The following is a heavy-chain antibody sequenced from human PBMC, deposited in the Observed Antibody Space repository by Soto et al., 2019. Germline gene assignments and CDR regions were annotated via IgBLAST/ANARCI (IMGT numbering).Heavy chain of an antibody. Sequence: GGSLRLSCAASGFTFSSYTMSWVRQSPGKGLEWVSTISGSGSSTYSADSVKGRFTISRDNSKNTLYLQMNSLRAEDTAVYYCAFFSYDGGGCYPFDFWGRGSLVTVSS. J-gene: IGHJ5*01. V-gene: IGHV3-23*01. D-gene: IGHD3-22*01. CDR1: GFTFSSYT. CDR2: ISGSGSST. CDR3: AFFSYDGGGCYPFDF.